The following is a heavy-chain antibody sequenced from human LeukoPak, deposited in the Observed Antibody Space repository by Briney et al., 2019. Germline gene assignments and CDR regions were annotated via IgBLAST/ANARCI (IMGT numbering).Heavy chain of an antibody. V-gene: IGHV4-34*01. CDR1: GGSLSGNY. CDR3: ARVGLRYYGSGRGHFDY. D-gene: IGHD3-10*01. J-gene: IGHJ4*02. Sequence: SESLSLTCAVYGGSLSGNYWGWIRQPPGKGLEWNGEISHSGRTNYNPSLKSRVTISVDTSKNQFSLKLSSVTAADTAVYYCARVGLRYYGSGRGHFDYWGQGTLVTVSS. CDR2: ISHSGRT.